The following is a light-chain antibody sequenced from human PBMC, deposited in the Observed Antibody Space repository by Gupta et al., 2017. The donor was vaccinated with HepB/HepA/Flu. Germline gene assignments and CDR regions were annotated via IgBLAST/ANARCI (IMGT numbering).Light chain of an antibody. J-gene: IGLJ1*01. V-gene: IGLV2-14*03. CDR3: SSYTSSSTLPYV. CDR2: DVS. CDR1: STDVGGYNY. Sequence: QSALTQPASVSGSPGHSITISSTGTSTDVGGYNYVSWYQQHPGKAPKLMIYDVSNRPSGVSNRFSGSKLGNTASLTISGLQAEDEADYYCSSYTSSSTLPYVFGTGTKVTVL.